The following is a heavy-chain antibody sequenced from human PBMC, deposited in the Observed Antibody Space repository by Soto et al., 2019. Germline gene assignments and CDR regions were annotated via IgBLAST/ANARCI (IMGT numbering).Heavy chain of an antibody. V-gene: IGHV4-34*01. CDR3: ARGRYRGTSCYFY. CDR2: INHSGST. Sequence: SETLSLTCAVYGGSFSGYYWSWIRQPPGKGLEWIGEINHSGSTNYNPSLKSRVTISVGTSKNQFSLKLSSVTAADTAVYYCARGRYRGTSCYFYWGQGTLVTVSS. J-gene: IGHJ4*02. CDR1: GGSFSGYY. D-gene: IGHD2-2*01.